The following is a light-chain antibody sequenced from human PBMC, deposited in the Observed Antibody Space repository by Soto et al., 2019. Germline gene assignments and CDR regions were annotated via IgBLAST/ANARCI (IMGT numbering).Light chain of an antibody. J-gene: IGLJ1*01. V-gene: IGLV2-14*01. CDR3: SSYTSSCTYF. CDR1: SSDVGGYNY. Sequence: QSALTKPASVSGSPGQSITISCTGTSSDVGGYNYVSWYQQHPGKAPKLMIYDVSNRPSVVSNRFSGSKSDNTASLSISGVQAEDEADYYCSSYTSSCTYFFGTGTKLTVL. CDR2: DVS.